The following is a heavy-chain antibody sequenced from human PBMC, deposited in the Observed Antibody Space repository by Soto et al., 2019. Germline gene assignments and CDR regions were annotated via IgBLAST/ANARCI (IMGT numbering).Heavy chain of an antibody. V-gene: IGHV4-30-4*01. J-gene: IGHJ2*01. D-gene: IGHD2-8*01. CDR2: IFDSRST. Sequence: QVQLQESGPGLVKPSETLSLTCTVSGGSISGGVHSWSWIRQPPGKGLEWIGHIFDSRSTYYNPSLKSRLTISVDTSKNQFSLRLSSVTAADTAVYYCASEIMPLTNDWYFDLWGRGTLVTVSS. CDR1: GGSISGGVHS. CDR3: ASEIMPLTNDWYFDL.